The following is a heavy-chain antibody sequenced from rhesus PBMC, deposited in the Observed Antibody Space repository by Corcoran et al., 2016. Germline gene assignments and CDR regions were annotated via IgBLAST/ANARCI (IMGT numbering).Heavy chain of an antibody. CDR1: GGSIAGNS. Sequence: QVQLQESGPGLVKPSETLSLTCAGSGGSIAGNSWSWIRQPPGKGLEWIGRLSEDGTTNYNPFLKSRVTISPDTSRNQFSLKLNSVTAADTAVYYCASGGPNSPFWGQGVLVIVSS. J-gene: IGHJ4*01. V-gene: IGHV4-160*01. CDR3: ASGGPNSPF. CDR2: LSEDGTT. D-gene: IGHD1-44*01.